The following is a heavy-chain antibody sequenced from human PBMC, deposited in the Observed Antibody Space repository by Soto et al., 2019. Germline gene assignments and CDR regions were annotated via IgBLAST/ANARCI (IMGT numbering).Heavy chain of an antibody. J-gene: IGHJ4*02. D-gene: IGHD3-16*02. CDR3: VRYPRSVGGSYRPDY. CDR2: INSDGSIT. V-gene: IGHV3-74*01. CDR1: GLPSKRNW. Sequence: PGGSLRRSCSASGLPSKRNWISLVCQLPEKGLVWVSRINSDGSITNYADAVKGRFTISRDNVKNTLYLQMNSLRAEDTAVYYCVRYPRSVGGSYRPDYWGQGTLGTVSS.